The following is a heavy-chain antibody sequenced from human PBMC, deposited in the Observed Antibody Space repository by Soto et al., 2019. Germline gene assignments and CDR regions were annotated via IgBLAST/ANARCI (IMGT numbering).Heavy chain of an antibody. CDR1: GFTFSSYG. D-gene: IGHD3-22*01. V-gene: IGHV3-30*18. CDR3: AKCFGSGYYYSGADY. Sequence: PGGSLRLSCAASGFTFSSYGMHWVRQAPGKGLEWVAVISYDGSNKYYADSVKGRFTISRDNSKNTLYLQMNSLRAEDTAVYYCAKCFGSGYYYSGADYWGQGTLVTVSS. CDR2: ISYDGSNK. J-gene: IGHJ4*02.